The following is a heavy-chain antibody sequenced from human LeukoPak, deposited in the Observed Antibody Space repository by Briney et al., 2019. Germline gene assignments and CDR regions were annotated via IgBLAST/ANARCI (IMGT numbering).Heavy chain of an antibody. J-gene: IGHJ6*03. D-gene: IGHD6-6*01. V-gene: IGHV4-59*01. CDR3: ARSRGIAARYYYYYYMDV. Sequence: SETLSLTCIVSGGSISNYYWSWIRQPPGKGLEWIGYIYYTGTTNYNPSLKSRVTISVDTSKNQFSLKVGSVTAADTAVYYCARSRGIAARYYYYYYMDVWGKGTTVTVSS. CDR1: GGSISNYY. CDR2: IYYTGTT.